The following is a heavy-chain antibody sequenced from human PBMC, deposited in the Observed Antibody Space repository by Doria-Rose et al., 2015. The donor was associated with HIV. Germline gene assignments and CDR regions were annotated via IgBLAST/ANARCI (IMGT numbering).Heavy chain of an antibody. J-gene: IGHJ4*02. CDR3: ARVLSGTYDY. V-gene: IGHV4-59*13. CDR1: GGSISHYY. D-gene: IGHD1-26*01. CDR2: IFYTGST. Sequence: QVQLQESGPGLVKPSETLSLTCSVSGGSISHYYWSWIRQPPGKGLEHIGDIFYTGSTNYSPSLKSRVCISIDTSKNKFSLRLSSVTAADTAVYYCARVLSGTYDYWGQGTLVTVSS.